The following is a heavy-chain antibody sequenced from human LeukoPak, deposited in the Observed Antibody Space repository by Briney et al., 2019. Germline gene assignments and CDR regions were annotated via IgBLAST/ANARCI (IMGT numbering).Heavy chain of an antibody. CDR3: ARSKYRRIVLMVYEC. CDR1: GFTFSSYA. D-gene: IGHD2-8*01. Sequence: QPGRSLRLSCAASGFTFSSYAMHWVRQAPGKGLEWVAVISYDGSNKYYADSVKGRFTISRDNSKNTLYLQMSSLRAEDTAVYYCARSKYRRIVLMVYECWGQGTLVTVSS. J-gene: IGHJ4*02. CDR2: ISYDGSNK. V-gene: IGHV3-30-3*01.